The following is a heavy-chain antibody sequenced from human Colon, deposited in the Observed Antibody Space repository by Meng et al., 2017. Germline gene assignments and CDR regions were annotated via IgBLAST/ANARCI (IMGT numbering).Heavy chain of an antibody. V-gene: IGHV4-34*01. Sequence: QVQLHQSGPGSLKPSETLSLTCAVYGGSFSGYYWSWIRQPPGKGLEWIGEINHSGSTNYNPSLKSRVTISVDTSKNQFSLKLSSVTAADTAVYYCARGSGGWRSYYFDYWGQGTLVTVSS. CDR1: GGSFSGYY. CDR2: INHSGST. CDR3: ARGSGGWRSYYFDY. J-gene: IGHJ4*02. D-gene: IGHD3-16*01.